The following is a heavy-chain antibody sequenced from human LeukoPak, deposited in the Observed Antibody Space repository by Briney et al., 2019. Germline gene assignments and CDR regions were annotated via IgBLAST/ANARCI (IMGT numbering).Heavy chain of an antibody. CDR1: GYTFTDYF. V-gene: IGHV1-2*02. D-gene: IGHD3-22*01. J-gene: IGHJ4*02. Sequence: GASVKVSCKTSGYTFTDYFIHWVRQAPGQGLEWMGWINPNSGGTNYAQKFQGRVTMTRDTSISTAYMELSRLRSDDTAVYYCARDGYYYDSSGRFDYWGQGTLVTVSS. CDR2: INPNSGGT. CDR3: ARDGYYYDSSGRFDY.